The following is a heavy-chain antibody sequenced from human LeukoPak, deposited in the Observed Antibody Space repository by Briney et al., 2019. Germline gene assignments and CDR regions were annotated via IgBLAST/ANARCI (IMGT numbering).Heavy chain of an antibody. CDR1: GYTFTSYA. Sequence: ASVKVSCKASGYTFTSYAMHWVRQAPGQRLEWIGWINAGNGNTKYSQKFQGRVTITRDTSASTAYMELSSLRSEDTAVYYCARNFIRQQLVYPLDYWGQGTLVTVSS. CDR3: ARNFIRQQLVYPLDY. CDR2: INAGNGNT. J-gene: IGHJ4*02. V-gene: IGHV1-3*01. D-gene: IGHD6-13*01.